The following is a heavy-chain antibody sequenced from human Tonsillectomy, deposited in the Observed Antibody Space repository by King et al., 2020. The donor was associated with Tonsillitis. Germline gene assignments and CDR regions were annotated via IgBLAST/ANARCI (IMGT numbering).Heavy chain of an antibody. CDR1: GYTFISYY. Sequence: QLVQSGAEVKKPGTSVKISCKASGYTFISYYMHWVRQAPGQGLEWMGIINPSGGSTNYAQEFQGRVTMTRDTSTSTVYMELSSLRSEDTAVYYCARAEECQDKDAFDYWGQGTLVTVSS. D-gene: IGHD5/OR15-5a*01. CDR3: ARAEECQDKDAFDY. CDR2: INPSGGST. V-gene: IGHV1-46*01. J-gene: IGHJ4*02.